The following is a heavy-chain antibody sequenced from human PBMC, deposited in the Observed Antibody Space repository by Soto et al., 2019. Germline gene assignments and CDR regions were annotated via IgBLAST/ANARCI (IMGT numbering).Heavy chain of an antibody. D-gene: IGHD2-15*01. Sequence: ASVKVSCKASGYTSTSYALHWVRQGPGQRLEWMGWINAGNGNTKYSQKFRGRDTITRDTSASTAYMELSSLRSEDTAVYYCARAVVTPTPTYYYYYGMDVWGQGTTVTVSS. CDR2: INAGNGNT. CDR1: GYTSTSYA. CDR3: ARAVVTPTPTYYYYYGMDV. V-gene: IGHV1-3*01. J-gene: IGHJ6*02.